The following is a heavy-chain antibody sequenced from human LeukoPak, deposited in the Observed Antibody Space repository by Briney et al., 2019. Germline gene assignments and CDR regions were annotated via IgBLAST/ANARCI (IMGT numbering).Heavy chain of an antibody. D-gene: IGHD2-2*01. CDR2: INHSGST. V-gene: IGHV4-39*07. Sequence: PSETLSLTCSVFGDSISNNFYYWGWIRQPPGKGLEWIGEINHSGSTNYNPSLKRRVTISVDTSKNQFSLKLSSVTAADTAVYYCARGLSAPRVSIVVVVPAAHGAGYYFDYWGQGTLVTVSS. J-gene: IGHJ4*02. CDR1: GDSISNNFYY. CDR3: ARGLSAPRVSIVVVVPAAHGAGYYFDY.